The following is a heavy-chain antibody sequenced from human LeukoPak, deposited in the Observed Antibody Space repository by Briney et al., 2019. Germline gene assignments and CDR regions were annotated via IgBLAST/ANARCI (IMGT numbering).Heavy chain of an antibody. CDR1: GGSISSYF. Sequence: PSETLSLTCTVSGGSISSYFWGWIRQPAGKGLEWIGHIYTSGTTNDNPSLKSRVTMSVVTSKNQFSLRLSSVTAADTAVYYCARHRFGWFDPWGQGTLVTVSS. J-gene: IGHJ5*02. CDR2: IYTSGTT. D-gene: IGHD3-10*01. CDR3: ARHRFGWFDP. V-gene: IGHV4-4*07.